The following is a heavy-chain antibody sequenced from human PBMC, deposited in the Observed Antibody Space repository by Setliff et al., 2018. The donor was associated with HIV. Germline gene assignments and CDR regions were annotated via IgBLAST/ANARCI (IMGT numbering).Heavy chain of an antibody. CDR2: IKQDGVGK. CDR3: ARDRITMVRGVNYYYYMDV. J-gene: IGHJ6*03. V-gene: IGHV3-7*03. CDR1: GFTFGNHF. Sequence: PGESLKISCAASGFTFGNHFMAWVRQAPGKGLEWVANIKQDGVGKYYGDSGKGRFTISRDNAKNLLLLQMTSLRVDDTAVYYCARDRITMVRGVNYYYYMDVWGKGTTVTVSS. D-gene: IGHD3-10*01.